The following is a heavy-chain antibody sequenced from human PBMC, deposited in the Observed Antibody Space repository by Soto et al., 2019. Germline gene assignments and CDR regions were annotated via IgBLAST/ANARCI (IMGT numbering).Heavy chain of an antibody. CDR1: GGSINSYY. Sequence: QVQLQESGPGLVKPSETLSLTCTVSGGSINSYYWSWIRQPPGKGLEWIGYIYYSGSTNYNPSLKSRATISVDTSKNQFTLKLSSVTAADTAVYYCARVPWQWLGGYAFDIWGPGTMVTVSS. CDR3: ARVPWQWLGGYAFDI. CDR2: IYYSGST. J-gene: IGHJ3*02. V-gene: IGHV4-59*01. D-gene: IGHD6-19*01.